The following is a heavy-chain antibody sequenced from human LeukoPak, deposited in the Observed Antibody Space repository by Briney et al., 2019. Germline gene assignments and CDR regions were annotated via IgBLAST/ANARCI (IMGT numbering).Heavy chain of an antibody. D-gene: IGHD3-10*01. V-gene: IGHV3-74*01. CDR2: INSDGSII. J-gene: IGHJ4*02. CDR3: VRGLGSGTSDY. Sequence: GGSLRLSCARSGFPFNRYWMYWVRQAPGKGLLWVSRINSDGSIINYADSVRGRFTIYRDNAKNTLYLQMKSLRADDTAVYYCVRGLGSGTSDYWGQGTLVTVSS. CDR1: GFPFNRYW.